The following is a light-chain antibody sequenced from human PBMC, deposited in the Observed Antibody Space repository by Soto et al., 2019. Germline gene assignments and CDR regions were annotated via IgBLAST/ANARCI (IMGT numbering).Light chain of an antibody. CDR3: GAYHDSGSNFLVV. Sequence: QSVLTQPPSASASLGASVTLTCTLSSGYSNYKVDWYQQRPGKGPRFVMRVGTGGIVGSKGDGIPDRFSVLGSGLNRYLTIKNIQEEDESDYHCGAYHDSGSNFLVVFGGGTKLTVL. J-gene: IGLJ2*01. V-gene: IGLV9-49*01. CDR1: SGYSNYK. CDR2: VGTGGIVG.